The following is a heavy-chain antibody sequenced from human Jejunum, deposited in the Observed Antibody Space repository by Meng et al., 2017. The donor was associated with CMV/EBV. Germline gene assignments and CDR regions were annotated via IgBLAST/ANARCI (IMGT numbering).Heavy chain of an antibody. D-gene: IGHD3-10*01. CDR3: ARASGFRGAKFDY. V-gene: IGHV4-4*07. Sequence: QVQLPGSGPGLGKPSETLSLTCTVSGASISTYYWTWIRQPAGKGLEWIGHIYTGGATNYNPSLKSRVTMSVDTSKTQFFLRLNSVTAADTAVYFCARASGFRGAKFDYWGQGLLVTVSS. J-gene: IGHJ4*02. CDR2: IYTGGAT. CDR1: GASISTYY.